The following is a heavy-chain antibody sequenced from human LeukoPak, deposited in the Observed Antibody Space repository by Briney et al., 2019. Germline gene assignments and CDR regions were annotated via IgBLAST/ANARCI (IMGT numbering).Heavy chain of an antibody. Sequence: TLSLTCAVSGGSISSGGYSWSWIRQPPGKGLEWIGYIYHSGSTYYNPSLKSRVTISVDRSKNQFSLKLSSVTAADTAVYYCARGSYDYVWGSYRPGYFDYWGQGTLVTVSS. J-gene: IGHJ4*02. CDR2: IYHSGST. CDR1: GGSISSGGYS. V-gene: IGHV4-30-2*01. D-gene: IGHD3-16*02. CDR3: ARGSYDYVWGSYRPGYFDY.